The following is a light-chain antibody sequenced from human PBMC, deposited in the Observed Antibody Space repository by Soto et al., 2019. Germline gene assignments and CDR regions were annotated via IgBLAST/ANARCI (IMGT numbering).Light chain of an antibody. CDR1: QSLLDISDNKNY. CDR3: QQFYRNTL. CDR2: WAS. J-gene: IGKJ4*01. Sequence: DIVMTQSPESLAASLGEPATINCKSSQSLLDISDNKNYLAWYQHRPGQPPKWISYWASNRASGVPDRFSGSGSGTEFTLTSSSLQAEDVAVYYCQQFYRNTLFGGGTKVEIK. V-gene: IGKV4-1*01.